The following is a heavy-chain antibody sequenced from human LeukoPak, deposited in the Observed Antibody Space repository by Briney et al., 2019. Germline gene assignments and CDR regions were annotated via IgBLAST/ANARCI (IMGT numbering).Heavy chain of an antibody. D-gene: IGHD7-27*01. CDR1: GYTFTSNG. Sequence: ASVKVSCKTSGYTFTSNGISWVRQAPGQGLEWMGWINPNSGGTNYAQKFQGRVTMTTDTSISTAYMELSRLRSDDTALYYCARALGRGVFDYWGQGTLVTVSS. CDR2: INPNSGGT. V-gene: IGHV1-2*02. J-gene: IGHJ4*02. CDR3: ARALGRGVFDY.